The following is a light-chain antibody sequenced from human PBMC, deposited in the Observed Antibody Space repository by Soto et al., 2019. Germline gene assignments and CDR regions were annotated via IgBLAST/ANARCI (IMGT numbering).Light chain of an antibody. CDR1: QGIKSW. V-gene: IGKV1-12*01. Sequence: DIQMTQSPSSVSASVGDRVTITCRASQGIKSWLAWYQQKPGTPPKLMIYAASTLQSGVPSRFSGSGSGTDFTLTISSVQPDDFATYYCQQANSFPITFGQGTRLEIK. CDR3: QQANSFPIT. J-gene: IGKJ5*01. CDR2: AAS.